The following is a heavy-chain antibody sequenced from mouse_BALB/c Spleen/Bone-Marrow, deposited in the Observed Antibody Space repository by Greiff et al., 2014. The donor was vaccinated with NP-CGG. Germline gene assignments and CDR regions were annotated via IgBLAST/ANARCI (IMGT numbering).Heavy chain of an antibody. D-gene: IGHD4-1*01. J-gene: IGHJ4*01. Sequence: EVQLVESGGGLVQPGGSLKLSCAASGFTFSSYGMSWVRQTQDKRLELVATINSNGGSTYYPDSVKGRFTISRDNAENTLYLQMSCLKSEVSAMYYCASIWAYYAMDYWGQGTSVTVSS. CDR1: GFTFSSYG. V-gene: IGHV5-6-3*01. CDR3: ASIWAYYAMDY. CDR2: INSNGGST.